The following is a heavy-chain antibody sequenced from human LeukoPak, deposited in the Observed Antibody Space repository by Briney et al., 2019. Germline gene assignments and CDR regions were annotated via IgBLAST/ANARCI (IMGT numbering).Heavy chain of an antibody. CDR3: AKAKGYSYGYATVYFDY. CDR1: GFTFSSYA. V-gene: IGHV3-23*01. D-gene: IGHD5-18*01. Sequence: GGSLRLSCAASGFTFSSYAMSWVRQAPGKGLEWVSAISGSGGSAYYADSVKGRFTISRDNSKNTLYLQMNSLRAEDTAVYYCAKAKGYSYGYATVYFDYWGQGTLVTVSS. CDR2: ISGSGGSA. J-gene: IGHJ4*02.